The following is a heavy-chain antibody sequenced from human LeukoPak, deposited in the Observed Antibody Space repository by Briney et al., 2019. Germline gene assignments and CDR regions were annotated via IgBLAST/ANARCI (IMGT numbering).Heavy chain of an antibody. CDR3: ARWGSSRYYYYGMDV. Sequence: GGSLRLSCAASGFTVSSNYMSWVCQAPGKGLEWVSVIYSGGSTYYADSVKGRFTISRHNSKNTLYLQMNSLRAEDTAVYYCARWGSSRYYYYGMDVWGQGTTVTVSS. CDR2: IYSGGST. J-gene: IGHJ6*02. D-gene: IGHD6-13*01. V-gene: IGHV3-53*04. CDR1: GFTVSSNY.